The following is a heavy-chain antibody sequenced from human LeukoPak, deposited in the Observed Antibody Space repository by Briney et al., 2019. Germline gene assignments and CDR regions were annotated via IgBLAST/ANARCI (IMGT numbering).Heavy chain of an antibody. V-gene: IGHV3-21*04. CDR3: AKEDGPQGGMDV. D-gene: IGHD2-8*01. Sequence: GGSLRLSCAASGFTFSSYSMNWVRQAPGKGLEWVSSISSSSSYIYYADSVKGRFTISRDNSKNTLYLQMNSLRAEDTAVYYCAKEDGPQGGMDVWGQGTTVTVSS. CDR1: GFTFSSYS. CDR2: ISSSSSYI. J-gene: IGHJ6*02.